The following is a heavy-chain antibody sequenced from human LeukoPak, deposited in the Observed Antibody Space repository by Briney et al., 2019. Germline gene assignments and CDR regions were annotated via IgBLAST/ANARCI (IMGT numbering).Heavy chain of an antibody. Sequence: ASVKVSCKASGYTFTSYYMHWVRQAPGQGLEWMGIINPNSGATNYAQKFHGRVTMTRDTSITTAYMELSRLRSDDTAVYYCARDLNYYDTSGYLIVWGQGTMVTVSS. D-gene: IGHD3-22*01. J-gene: IGHJ3*01. CDR2: INPNSGAT. CDR1: GYTFTSYY. CDR3: ARDLNYYDTSGYLIV. V-gene: IGHV1-2*02.